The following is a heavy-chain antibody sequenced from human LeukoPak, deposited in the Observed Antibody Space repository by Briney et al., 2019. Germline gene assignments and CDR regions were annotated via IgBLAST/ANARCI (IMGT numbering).Heavy chain of an antibody. D-gene: IGHD4-11*01. J-gene: IGHJ4*02. V-gene: IGHV1-2*02. CDR3: ARTLYSNSNFDY. CDR2: INPNSGGT. Sequence: ASVKVSCKASGYTFTGYYMHWVRQAPGQGLEWMGWINPNSGGTNYAQKFQGRVTMTRDTSISTAYMELSRLRSDDTAVYYCARTLYSNSNFDYWGRGTLVTVSS. CDR1: GYTFTGYY.